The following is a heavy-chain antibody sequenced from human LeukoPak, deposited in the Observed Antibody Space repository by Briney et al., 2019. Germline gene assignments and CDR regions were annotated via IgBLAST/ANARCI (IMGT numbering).Heavy chain of an antibody. J-gene: IGHJ3*02. CDR2: IRYHGSDK. CDR1: GFTFSSYA. D-gene: IGHD3-22*01. Sequence: PGRSLRLSCAASGFTFSSYAMHWVRQAPGKGLEWVAFIRYHGSDKYYADSAKDRFTISRDNSKNTLYLQMNSLRAEDTAVYYCAKKWSGDYDSSGVNDAFDIWGQGTMVTVSS. V-gene: IGHV3-30*02. CDR3: AKKWSGDYDSSGVNDAFDI.